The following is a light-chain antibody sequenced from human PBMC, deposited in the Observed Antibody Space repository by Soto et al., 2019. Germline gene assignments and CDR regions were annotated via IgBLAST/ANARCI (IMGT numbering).Light chain of an antibody. Sequence: DIQMTQSPLTLSASVGDRVTITCRASQSINRYLAWYQQKPGKDPQLLIYDASHLKSGVPSRCSGSGSGTDFTLTISSLLPEDLATYFCQQYNGPWTFGQGTKV. CDR3: QQYNGPWT. J-gene: IGKJ1*01. CDR1: QSINRY. CDR2: DAS. V-gene: IGKV1-5*01.